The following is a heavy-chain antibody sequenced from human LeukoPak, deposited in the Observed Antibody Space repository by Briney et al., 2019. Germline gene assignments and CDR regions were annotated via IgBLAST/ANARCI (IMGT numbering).Heavy chain of an antibody. J-gene: IGHJ3*02. CDR2: INHSGST. Sequence: SETLSLTCAVYGGSFSGYYWSWIRQPPGKGLEWIGEINHSGSTNYNPSLKSRVTISVDTSKNQFSLKLSSVTAADTAVYYCARTSSSLYLRAFDIWGQGTMVTVSS. V-gene: IGHV4-34*01. CDR1: GGSFSGYY. D-gene: IGHD6-13*01. CDR3: ARTSSSLYLRAFDI.